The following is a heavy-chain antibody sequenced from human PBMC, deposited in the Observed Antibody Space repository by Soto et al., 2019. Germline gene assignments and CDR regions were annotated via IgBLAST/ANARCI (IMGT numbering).Heavy chain of an antibody. J-gene: IGHJ6*02. D-gene: IGHD4-17*01. CDR1: GFTFSSYA. CDR2: ISYDGSNK. Sequence: QVQLVESGGGVVQPGRSLRLSCAASGFTFSSYAMHWVRQAPGKGLEWVAVISYDGSNKYYADSVKGRFTISRDNSKNTLYLQMNSLRAEDTAVYYCARDRLADYYYYYYGMDVWGQGTTVTVSS. V-gene: IGHV3-30-3*01. CDR3: ARDRLADYYYYYYGMDV.